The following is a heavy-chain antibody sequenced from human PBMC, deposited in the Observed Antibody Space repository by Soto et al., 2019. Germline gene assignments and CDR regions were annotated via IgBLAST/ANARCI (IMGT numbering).Heavy chain of an antibody. V-gene: IGHV3-21*02. D-gene: IGHD2-21*01. CDR1: GFSFSISI. CDR2: ISSTSTNI. Sequence: EVLLVESGGGLVKPGGSLRLSCVASGFSFSISIMHWVRQAPGKGLEWIATISSTSTNIYYAGSVKGRFSISRDNPKNSLFLQMNSLRAEDMAVYYCARGIASTSIVSFDVWGQVTMVTVS. CDR3: ARGIASTSIVSFDV. J-gene: IGHJ3*01.